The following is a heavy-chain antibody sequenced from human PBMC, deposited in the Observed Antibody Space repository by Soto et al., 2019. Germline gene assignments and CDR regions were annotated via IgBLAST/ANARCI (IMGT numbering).Heavy chain of an antibody. CDR3: ARRVGYCSSTSCSYNWFDP. D-gene: IGHD2-2*01. CDR1: GYSFTSYW. V-gene: IGHV5-10-1*01. CDR2: IDPSDSYT. Sequence: GESLKISCKGSGYSFTSYWISWVRQMPGKGLEWMGRIDPSDSYTNYSPSFQGHVTISADKSISTAYLQWSSLKASDTAMYYCARRVGYCSSTSCSYNWFDPWGQGTLVTVSS. J-gene: IGHJ5*02.